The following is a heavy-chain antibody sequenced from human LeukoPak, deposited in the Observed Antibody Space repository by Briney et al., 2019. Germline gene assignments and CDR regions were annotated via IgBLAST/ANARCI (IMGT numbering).Heavy chain of an antibody. Sequence: GGSLRLSCVGSGFTFSNYAMHWVRQAPGKGLEWVTIISYDARNKHFADSVNGRFTVSRDNSKNTVYLQMNSLRVDDTAVYFCAGFWGSHRLEYWGQGTPVIVSS. CDR3: AGFWGSHRLEY. V-gene: IGHV3-30*04. J-gene: IGHJ4*02. CDR1: GFTFSNYA. CDR2: ISYDARNK. D-gene: IGHD3-16*01.